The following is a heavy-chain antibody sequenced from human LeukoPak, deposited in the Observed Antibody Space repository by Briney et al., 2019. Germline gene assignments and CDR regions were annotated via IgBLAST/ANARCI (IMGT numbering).Heavy chain of an antibody. J-gene: IGHJ4*02. Sequence: SETLSLTCSVSGYSISSGYYWGWIRQPPGKGLEWIGSIYHSGSTLFNPSLTSRVTIFRDTSRNQFSLRLASMTAADTAVYYCAKSQGRTIATPLDYWGQGTLVTVSS. CDR1: GYSISSGYY. CDR2: IYHSGST. CDR3: AKSQGRTIATPLDY. V-gene: IGHV4-38-2*02. D-gene: IGHD2-15*01.